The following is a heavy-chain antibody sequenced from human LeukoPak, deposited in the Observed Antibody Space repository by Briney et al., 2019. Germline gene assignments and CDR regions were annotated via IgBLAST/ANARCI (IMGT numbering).Heavy chain of an antibody. Sequence: ASVKVSCKASGYSFTSYGISWVRQAPGQGLEWMGWISAYNGNTNYAQKLQGRVTMTTDTSTSTAYMELRSLRSDDTAVYYCARAGGGCSRASCPTPYFGLDVWGQGTTVTVSS. D-gene: IGHD2-2*01. V-gene: IGHV1-18*01. CDR1: GYSFTSYG. CDR2: ISAYNGNT. J-gene: IGHJ6*02. CDR3: ARAGGGCSRASCPTPYFGLDV.